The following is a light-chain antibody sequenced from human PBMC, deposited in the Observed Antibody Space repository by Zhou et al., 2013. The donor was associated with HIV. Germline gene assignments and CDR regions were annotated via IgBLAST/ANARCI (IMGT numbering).Light chain of an antibody. CDR3: QQLNRYFLT. CDR1: QGISTS. V-gene: IGKV1-9*01. Sequence: DIQLTQSPSFLSASVGDRVTMTCRASQGISTSLAWYQQRPGKAPQLLIYGASSLQSGVPSRFSGSGSGREFTLTISSLQPEDFATYYCQQLNRYFLTFGRRDRRWRS. CDR2: GAS. J-gene: IGKJ4*01.